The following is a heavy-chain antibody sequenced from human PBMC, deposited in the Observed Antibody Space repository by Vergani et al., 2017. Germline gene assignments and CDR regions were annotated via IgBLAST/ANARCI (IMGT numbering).Heavy chain of an antibody. J-gene: IGHJ6*03. V-gene: IGHV3-30-3*01. CDR2: ISYDGSNK. D-gene: IGHD1-26*01. Sequence: QVQLVESGGGVVQPGRSLRLPCAASGFTFSSYAMHWVRQAPGKGLEWVTIISYDGSNKYYADSVKGRFTIYRDNSKNTLYLQMNSLRAEDTAVYYCARGGSGSYYYYFYYMDVWGKGTTITVSS. CDR1: GFTFSSYA. CDR3: ARGGSGSYYYYFYYMDV.